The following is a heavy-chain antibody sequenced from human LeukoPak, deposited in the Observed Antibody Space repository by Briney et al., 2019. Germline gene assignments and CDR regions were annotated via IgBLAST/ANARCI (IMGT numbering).Heavy chain of an antibody. CDR1: GGSISSGGYY. J-gene: IGHJ5*02. CDR2: IYHSGST. CDR3: ARSFNGYDSWVFDP. D-gene: IGHD3-22*01. Sequence: SETLSLTCTVSGGSISSGGYYWSWIRQPPGKGLEWIGYIYHSGSTYYNPSLKSRVTISVDRSKNQFSLKLSSVTAADTAVYYCARSFNGYDSWVFDPWGQGTLVTVSS. V-gene: IGHV4-30-2*01.